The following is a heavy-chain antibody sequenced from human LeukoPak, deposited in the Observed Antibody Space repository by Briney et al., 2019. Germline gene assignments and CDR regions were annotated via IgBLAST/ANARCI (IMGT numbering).Heavy chain of an antibody. Sequence: GGSLRLSCAASGFTFSSYTIHWVRQAPGKGLEWVAVMSSDGNDKHYAASVKGRFTISRDNSKTTVYLQMNSLRAEDTALYYCAREGHYDILTGYSPVEYYYYMDVWGKGTSVTVSS. V-gene: IGHV3-30*04. J-gene: IGHJ6*03. CDR2: MSSDGNDK. CDR1: GFTFSSYT. D-gene: IGHD3-9*01. CDR3: AREGHYDILTGYSPVEYYYYMDV.